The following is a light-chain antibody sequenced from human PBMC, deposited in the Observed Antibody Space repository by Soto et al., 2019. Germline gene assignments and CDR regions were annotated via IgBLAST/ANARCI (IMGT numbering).Light chain of an antibody. CDR2: AAS. CDR1: QGSSNY. CDR3: QKYNSAPWT. Sequence: DIQMTQSPSSLSASVGDRVTITCRASQGSSNYLTWYQQKPGKVPKLLIYAASTVQSGVTSRFSGSGSGTDFTLTISSLQPEDVATYYCQKYNSAPWTFGQGTKVEIK. J-gene: IGKJ1*01. V-gene: IGKV1-27*01.